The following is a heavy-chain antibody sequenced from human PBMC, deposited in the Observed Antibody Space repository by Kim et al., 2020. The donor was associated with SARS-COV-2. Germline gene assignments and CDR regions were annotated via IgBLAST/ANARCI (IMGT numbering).Heavy chain of an antibody. J-gene: IGHJ6*03. D-gene: IGHD3-3*01. Sequence: SVKVSCKASGGTFSRYAISWVRQAPGQGLEWMGRIIPIIGIENYAQKFQGRVTIIVDKSTSTAYMELSSLRSEDTAVYYCARDRVEITIFGVVNYYYMDVGGKGTTVTVSS. CDR1: GGTFSRYA. CDR2: IIPIIGIE. V-gene: IGHV1-69*04. CDR3: ARDRVEITIFGVVNYYYMDV.